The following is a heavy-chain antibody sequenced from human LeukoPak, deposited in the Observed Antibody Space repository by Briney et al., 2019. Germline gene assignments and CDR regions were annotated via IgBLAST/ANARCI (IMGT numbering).Heavy chain of an antibody. Sequence: SETLSLTCAVSGYSISSGYYWGWIRQPPGKGLEWIGSIYHSGSTYYNPSLKSRVTISVDTSKNQFSLKLSSVTAADTAVYYCASHTYYYGVGYWGQGTLVTVSS. CDR1: GYSISSGYY. D-gene: IGHD3-10*01. CDR2: IYHSGST. V-gene: IGHV4-38-2*01. J-gene: IGHJ4*02. CDR3: ASHTYYYGVGY.